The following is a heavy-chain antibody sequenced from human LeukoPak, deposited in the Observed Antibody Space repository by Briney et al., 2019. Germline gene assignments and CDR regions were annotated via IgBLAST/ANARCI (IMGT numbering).Heavy chain of an antibody. D-gene: IGHD2-15*01. CDR3: AKTRGYCSGGSCYSDY. Sequence: GGSLRLSCAASGFTFTSYAMSWVRQAPGKGLEWLSVISGSGDNTYYADSVKGRVTISRDSSKKTVYLQMNSLRVEDTAVYYCAKTRGYCSGGSCYSDYWGQGTLVTVSS. CDR2: ISGSGDNT. CDR1: GFTFTSYA. V-gene: IGHV3-23*01. J-gene: IGHJ4*02.